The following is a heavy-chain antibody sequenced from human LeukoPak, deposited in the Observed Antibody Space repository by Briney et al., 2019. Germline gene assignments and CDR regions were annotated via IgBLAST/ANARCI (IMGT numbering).Heavy chain of an antibody. CDR2: ISSSSSYI. J-gene: IGHJ4*02. CDR1: GFTFSSYW. Sequence: PGGSLRLSCAASGFTFSSYWMNWVRQAPGKGLEWVSSISSSSSYIYYADSVKGRFTISRDNAKNSLYLQMNSLRAEDTAVYYCARASTGSSRDYFDYWGQGTLVTVSS. D-gene: IGHD3-10*01. CDR3: ARASTGSSRDYFDY. V-gene: IGHV3-21*01.